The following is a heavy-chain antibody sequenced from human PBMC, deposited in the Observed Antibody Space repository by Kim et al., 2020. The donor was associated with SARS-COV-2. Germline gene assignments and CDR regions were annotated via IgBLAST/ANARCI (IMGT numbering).Heavy chain of an antibody. Sequence: SETLSLTCTVSGGSISSYYWSWIRQPPGKGLEWIGYIYYSGSTNYNPSLKSRVTISVDTSKNQFSLKLSSVTAADTAVYYCARGEMNYDSSGYYDHGAFDIWGQGTMVTVSS. J-gene: IGHJ3*02. CDR2: IYYSGST. D-gene: IGHD3-22*01. CDR3: ARGEMNYDSSGYYDHGAFDI. V-gene: IGHV4-59*01. CDR1: GGSISSYY.